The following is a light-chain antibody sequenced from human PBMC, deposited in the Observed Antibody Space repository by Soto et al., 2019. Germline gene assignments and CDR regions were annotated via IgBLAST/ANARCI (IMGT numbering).Light chain of an antibody. J-gene: IGKJ3*01. CDR2: AAS. CDR1: QSISSY. Sequence: DLQMTQSPSSLSASVGDRVTITCRASQSISSYLNWYQQKPGKAPKLLIYAASSLQSGVPSRFSGSGSGTDFTLTISSLQPEDFATYYCQQSYSTPSTFGPGTKVGIK. CDR3: QQSYSTPST. V-gene: IGKV1-39*01.